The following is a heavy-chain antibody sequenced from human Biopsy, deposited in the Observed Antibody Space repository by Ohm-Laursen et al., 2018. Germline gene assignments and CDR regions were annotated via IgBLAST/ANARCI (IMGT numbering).Heavy chain of an antibody. V-gene: IGHV3-23*01. CDR3: AKEVFSAVGTSGFDP. J-gene: IGHJ5*02. Sequence: SLRLSCAAPGFTFSNYAMSWVRQAPGKGLEWVSGISGNGGRTYYAESMKGRFTISRDNSKKTVYLQMKSLRAEDTAVYYCAKEVFSAVGTSGFDPWGQGTLVTVSS. CDR2: ISGNGGRT. CDR1: GFTFSNYA. D-gene: IGHD1/OR15-1a*01.